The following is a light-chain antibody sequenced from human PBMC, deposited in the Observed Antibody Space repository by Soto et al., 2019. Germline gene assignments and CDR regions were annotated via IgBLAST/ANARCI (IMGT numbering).Light chain of an antibody. CDR2: GAS. V-gene: IGKV3-20*01. CDR1: QSVSSSY. J-gene: IGKJ3*01. Sequence: EIVLTQSPGTLSLSPGERATLSCRASQSVSSSYLGWYQQKPGQAPRLLIYGASSRATGIPDRFSGSGSGRYFTLTISRLEPEDFAVYYCQQYGSSFSFTFGPGTKVDIK. CDR3: QQYGSSFSFT.